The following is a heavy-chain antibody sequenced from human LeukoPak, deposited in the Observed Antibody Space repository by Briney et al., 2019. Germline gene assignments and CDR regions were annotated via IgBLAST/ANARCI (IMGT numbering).Heavy chain of an antibody. CDR3: AAERYGGISDCCNFEI. D-gene: IGHD4-23*01. V-gene: IGHV1-58*01. J-gene: IGHJ3*02. Sequence: ASVKVSCKSSGFSFSNSAVQWVRQARGERLEWIGWIIVGSGTTNYAQSLQGRLTITRDMSTNTAYMELSSLRSEDTAVYYCAAERYGGISDCCNFEIWGQGTMATVSS. CDR2: IIVGSGTT. CDR1: GFSFSNSA.